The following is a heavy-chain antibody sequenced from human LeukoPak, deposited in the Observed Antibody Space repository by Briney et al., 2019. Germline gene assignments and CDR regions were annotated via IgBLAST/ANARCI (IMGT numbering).Heavy chain of an antibody. Sequence: GGSLRLSCAASGFTFSNYWMSWVRQAPGKGLEWAAHIKQDGSDTYYVDSVRGRFTVSRDNAKNSLYLQMNSLRAEDTAVYYCARRSSVVLRDAFDIWGQGTMVSVSS. D-gene: IGHD2-15*01. V-gene: IGHV3-7*03. CDR1: GFTFSNYW. J-gene: IGHJ3*02. CDR3: ARRSSVVLRDAFDI. CDR2: IKQDGSDT.